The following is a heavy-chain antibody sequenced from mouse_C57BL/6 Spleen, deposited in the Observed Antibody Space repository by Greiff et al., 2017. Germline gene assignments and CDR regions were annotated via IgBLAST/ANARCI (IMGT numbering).Heavy chain of an antibody. Sequence: EVQLQQSGPELVKPGASVKISCKASGYSFTDYNMNWVKQSNGKSLEWIGVINPNYGTTSYNQKFKGKATLTVDPSSSTAYMQLNRLTSEDSAVSICAGHYDYDPCYFDFWGPGTTLTVSS. J-gene: IGHJ2*01. V-gene: IGHV1-39*01. CDR1: GYSFTDYN. D-gene: IGHD2-4*01. CDR3: AGHYDYDPCYFDF. CDR2: INPNYGTT.